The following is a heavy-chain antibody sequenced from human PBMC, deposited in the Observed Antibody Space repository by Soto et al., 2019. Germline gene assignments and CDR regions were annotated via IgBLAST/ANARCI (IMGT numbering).Heavy chain of an antibody. Sequence: ASVKVSCKASGYSFTSYYMHWVRQAPGQGLEWMGIINPSGGTTTYALKFQGRVTMTRDTSTSTVYMELSSLRSEDTAVYYCARSPGDTAMVISVFDYWGQGTLVTVSS. CDR3: ARSPGDTAMVISVFDY. D-gene: IGHD5-18*01. J-gene: IGHJ4*02. V-gene: IGHV1-46*01. CDR2: INPSGGTT. CDR1: GYSFTSYY.